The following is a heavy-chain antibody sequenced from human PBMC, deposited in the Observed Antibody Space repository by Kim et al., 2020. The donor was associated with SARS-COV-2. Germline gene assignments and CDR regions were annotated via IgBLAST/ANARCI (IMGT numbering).Heavy chain of an antibody. D-gene: IGHD2-2*01. V-gene: IGHV1-3*01. J-gene: IGHJ4*02. Sequence: SQTFQGRVTITRDTSASTAYMELSSLRSEDTAVYYCARGQDIVVVPPSYWGQGTLVTVSS. CDR3: ARGQDIVVVPPSY.